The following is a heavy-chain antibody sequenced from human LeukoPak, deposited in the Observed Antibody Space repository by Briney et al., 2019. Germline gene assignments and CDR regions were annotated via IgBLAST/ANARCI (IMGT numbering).Heavy chain of an antibody. Sequence: GGSLRLSCAASGFTFSSYGMHWVRQAPGMGLEWVAFIRYDGSNKYYADSVKGRFTISRDNSKNTLYLQMNSLRAEDTAVYYCAKYMVRGVHSPFDYWGQGTLVTVSS. J-gene: IGHJ4*02. V-gene: IGHV3-30*02. CDR3: AKYMVRGVHSPFDY. CDR1: GFTFSSYG. CDR2: IRYDGSNK. D-gene: IGHD3-10*01.